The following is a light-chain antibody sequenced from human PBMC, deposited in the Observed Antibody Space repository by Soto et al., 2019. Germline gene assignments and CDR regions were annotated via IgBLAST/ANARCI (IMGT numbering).Light chain of an antibody. J-gene: IGLJ3*02. CDR3: AAWDDSLNGWV. CDR2: SNN. Sequence: QSVLTQHPSASGTPGQRVTISCSGSSSNIGSNIVNWYQQFPGTAPKLLIYSNNQRPSGVSDRFSGSKSGTSASLAISGLQSEDEADYYCAAWDDSLNGWVFGGGTKLTVL. CDR1: SSNIGSNI. V-gene: IGLV1-44*01.